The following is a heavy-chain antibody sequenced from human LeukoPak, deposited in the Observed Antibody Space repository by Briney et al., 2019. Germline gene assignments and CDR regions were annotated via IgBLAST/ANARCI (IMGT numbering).Heavy chain of an antibody. Sequence: PGGSLRLSCAASGFTFSSYAMHWVRQAPGKGLEWVAVISYDGSNKYYADSVKGRFTISRDNSKNTLYLQMNSLRAEDTAVYYCARDPRSDWYERAYFDYWGQGTLVTVSS. V-gene: IGHV3-30-3*01. D-gene: IGHD6-19*01. CDR3: ARDPRSDWYERAYFDY. CDR2: ISYDGSNK. J-gene: IGHJ4*02. CDR1: GFTFSSYA.